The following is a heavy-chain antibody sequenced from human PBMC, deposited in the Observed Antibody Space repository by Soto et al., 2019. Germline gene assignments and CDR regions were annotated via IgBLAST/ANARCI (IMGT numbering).Heavy chain of an antibody. D-gene: IGHD6-19*01. V-gene: IGHV3-30-3*01. Sequence: QVQLVESGGGVVQPGRSLRLSCAASGFTFSSYAMHWVRQAPGKGLKWVAVISYDGSNKYYADSVKGRFTISRDNSKNTLYLQMNSLRAEDTAVYYCARDVLSYIAVAGHFDYWGQGTLVTVSS. J-gene: IGHJ4*02. CDR2: ISYDGSNK. CDR3: ARDVLSYIAVAGHFDY. CDR1: GFTFSSYA.